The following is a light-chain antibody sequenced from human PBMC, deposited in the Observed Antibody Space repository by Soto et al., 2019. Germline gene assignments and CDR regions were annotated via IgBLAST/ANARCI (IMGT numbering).Light chain of an antibody. J-gene: IGKJ2*01. CDR1: QSVSSN. Sequence: EIVMTQSPVTLSVSPGERATLSCRASQSVSSNLAWYQQKPGQSPRLLFYGASTRATGTPARFSGSGSGTDFTLTISSLQSEDFAVYYCQQSNNWPYTFGQGTKPEIK. CDR3: QQSNNWPYT. V-gene: IGKV3-15*01. CDR2: GAS.